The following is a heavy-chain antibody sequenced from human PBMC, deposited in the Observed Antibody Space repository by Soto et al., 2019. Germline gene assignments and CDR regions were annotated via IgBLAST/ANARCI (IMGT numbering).Heavy chain of an antibody. CDR1: GGSISSGGYS. CDR2: IYHSGSP. CDR3: ATRIGAAGGFGY. Sequence: SETLSLTCSVSGGSISSGGYSWSWLRQPPVRGLEWIGSIYHSGSPCYNPSLKSRVPISVHRSKNQFSLKLSSVTAAATSLYSCATRIGAAGGFGYWGQGSMVTVSS. V-gene: IGHV4-30-2*01. J-gene: IGHJ4*02. D-gene: IGHD6-13*01.